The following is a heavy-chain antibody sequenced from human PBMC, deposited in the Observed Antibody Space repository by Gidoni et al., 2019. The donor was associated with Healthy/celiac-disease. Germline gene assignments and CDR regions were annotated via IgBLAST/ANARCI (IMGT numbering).Heavy chain of an antibody. CDR2: INHSGST. CDR1: GGSFRGYY. Sequence: QVPLQQCAAGLLKPSEHLSLTVAVYGGSFRGYYWRCIRQPPGKGLEWIGEINHSGSTNYNPSLKSRVTISVDTSKNQFSLKLSSVTAADTAVYYCARVTLRCSSTSCQPGRRYYYYYGMDVWGQGTTVTVSS. V-gene: IGHV4-34*01. CDR3: ARVTLRCSSTSCQPGRRYYYYYGMDV. J-gene: IGHJ6*02. D-gene: IGHD2-2*01.